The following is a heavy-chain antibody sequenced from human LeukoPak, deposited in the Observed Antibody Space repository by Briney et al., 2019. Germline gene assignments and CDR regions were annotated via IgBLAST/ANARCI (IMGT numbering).Heavy chain of an antibody. CDR2: LIPILGIT. CDR1: GGTFSSYG. Sequence: SVKVSCKASGGTFSSYGFIWVRQAPGQGLEWMGRLIPILGITNYAQKFQGRVTMTADTSTGTVYMELTSLRSDDTAFYFCATSSAWYDTPFDHWGQGTLVTVSS. CDR3: ATSSAWYDTPFDH. D-gene: IGHD6-19*01. J-gene: IGHJ4*02. V-gene: IGHV1-69*04.